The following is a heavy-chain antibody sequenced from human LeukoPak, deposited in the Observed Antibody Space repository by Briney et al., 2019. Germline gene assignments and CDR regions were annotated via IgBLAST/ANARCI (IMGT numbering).Heavy chain of an antibody. D-gene: IGHD3-22*01. CDR1: GFTFGDYA. Sequence: PGGSLRLSCTASGFTFGDYAMSGARQAPGRGLGWVGFIRSKAYGGTTEYAAAVKGRFTISRDDYKSIAYLQMNSLKTEDTAVYYCTRPILGYYYDSSGYWFDYWGQGTLVTVSS. CDR2: IRSKAYGGTT. J-gene: IGHJ4*02. V-gene: IGHV3-49*04. CDR3: TRPILGYYYDSSGYWFDY.